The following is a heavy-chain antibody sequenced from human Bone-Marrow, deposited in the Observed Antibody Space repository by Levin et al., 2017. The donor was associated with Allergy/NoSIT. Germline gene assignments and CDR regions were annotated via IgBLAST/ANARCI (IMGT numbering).Heavy chain of an antibody. Sequence: SCAASGFSFSSSSMLWVRQAPGKGLEWVSLIWFDGSQKYYADSVKGRFTISRDNSKNTLFLQMDSLRAEDTAVYYCARLGGIGTTSIHYWGQGTLVAVSS. V-gene: IGHV3-33*01. J-gene: IGHJ4*02. CDR2: IWFDGSQK. CDR3: ARLGGIGTTSIHY. CDR1: GFSFSSSS. D-gene: IGHD1-1*01.